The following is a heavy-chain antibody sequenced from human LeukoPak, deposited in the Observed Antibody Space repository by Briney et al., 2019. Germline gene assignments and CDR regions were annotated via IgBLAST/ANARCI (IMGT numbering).Heavy chain of an antibody. CDR1: GFTLSIYT. CDR3: ARSYCGGDCYSEYYFDY. Sequence: GGSLRLSCAATGFTLSIYTMHWVRQAPGKGLEWVAGISYDGSNKYYADSVKGRFTISRDNSKNTLYPQMNSLRAEDTAVYYCARSYCGGDCYSEYYFDYWGQGTLVTVSS. V-gene: IGHV3-30*14. CDR2: ISYDGSNK. D-gene: IGHD2-21*02. J-gene: IGHJ4*02.